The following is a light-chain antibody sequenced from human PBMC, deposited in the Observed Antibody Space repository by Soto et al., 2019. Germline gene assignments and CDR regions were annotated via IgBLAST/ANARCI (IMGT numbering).Light chain of an antibody. Sequence: QSALTQPPSASGSPGQSVTISCTGTSSDVGGYNYVSWYQQHPGKGPKLMIYEVSKRPSGVPDRFSGSKSGNTASLTVSGLQAEDEADYYCSSYAGSNNFVFGTGTKLT. V-gene: IGLV2-8*01. CDR2: EVS. J-gene: IGLJ1*01. CDR3: SSYAGSNNFV. CDR1: SSDVGGYNY.